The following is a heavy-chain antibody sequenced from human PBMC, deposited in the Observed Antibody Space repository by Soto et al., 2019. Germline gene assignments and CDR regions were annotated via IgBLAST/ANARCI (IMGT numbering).Heavy chain of an antibody. CDR3: ARVRDIVLVPATTAFDP. V-gene: IGHV1-18*01. CDR2: ISAYNGNT. Sequence: QVQLVQSGAEVKKPGASVKVSCKASGYTFTSYGISWMRQAPGQGLEWMGWISAYNGNTNYAQKLQGRVTMTTDTSTSTAYKELRSLRSDDTAVYYCARVRDIVLVPATTAFDPWGQGTLVTVSS. D-gene: IGHD2-2*01. J-gene: IGHJ5*02. CDR1: GYTFTSYG.